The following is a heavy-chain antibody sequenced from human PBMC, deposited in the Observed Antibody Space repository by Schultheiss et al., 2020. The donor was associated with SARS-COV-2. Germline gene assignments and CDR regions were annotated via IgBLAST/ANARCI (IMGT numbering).Heavy chain of an antibody. CDR1: AGSISGYY. D-gene: IGHD3-16*02. J-gene: IGHJ6*02. CDR3: ARVFGVYDYVWGSYRQTYYYGMDV. CDR2: IYYSGST. Sequence: SETLSLTCTVSAGSISGYYWSWIRQPPGKGLEWIGYIYYSGSTNYNSSLKSRVTISVDTPKNQFSLKLSSVTAADTAVYYCARVFGVYDYVWGSYRQTYYYGMDVWGQGTTVTVSS. V-gene: IGHV4-59*12.